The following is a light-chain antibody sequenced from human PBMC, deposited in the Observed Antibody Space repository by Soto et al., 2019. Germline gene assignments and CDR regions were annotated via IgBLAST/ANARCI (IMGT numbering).Light chain of an antibody. J-gene: IGKJ1*01. CDR1: QGISSA. V-gene: IGKV1D-13*01. CDR3: QQYNNWRT. CDR2: DAS. Sequence: TQSPSSLSASVGDRVTITCRASQGISSALAWYQQKPGKAPKLLIYDASSLESGVPSRFSGSGSGTEFTLTISRLEPEDFAVYYCQQYNNWRTFGQGTKV.